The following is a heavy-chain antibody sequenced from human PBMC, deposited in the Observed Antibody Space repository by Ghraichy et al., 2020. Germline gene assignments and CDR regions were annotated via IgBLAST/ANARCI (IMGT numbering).Heavy chain of an antibody. CDR2: ISYDGSNK. V-gene: IGHV3-30*18. CDR3: AKGGGSSSRRGYYYGMDV. J-gene: IGHJ6*02. CDR1: GFTFSSYG. Sequence: GGSLRLSCAASGFTFSSYGMHWVRQAPGKGLEWVAVISYDGSNKYYADSVKGRFTISRDNSKNTLYLQMNSLRAEDTAVYYCAKGGGSSSRRGYYYGMDVWGQGTTVTVSS. D-gene: IGHD6-13*01.